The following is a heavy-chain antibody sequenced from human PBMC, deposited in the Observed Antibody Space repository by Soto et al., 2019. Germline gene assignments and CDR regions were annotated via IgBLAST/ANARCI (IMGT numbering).Heavy chain of an antibody. J-gene: IGHJ4*02. CDR3: AKDSSGPLSWYYFDY. D-gene: IGHD3-22*01. CDR1: GFTFSSYW. CDR2: IKQDGSEK. V-gene: IGHV3-7*04. Sequence: GGSLRLSCAASGFTFSSYWMSWVRQAPGKGLEWVANIKQDGSEKYYVDSVKGRFTISRDNAKNSLYLQMNSPRAEDTAVYYCAKDSSGPLSWYYFDYWGQGTLVTVSS.